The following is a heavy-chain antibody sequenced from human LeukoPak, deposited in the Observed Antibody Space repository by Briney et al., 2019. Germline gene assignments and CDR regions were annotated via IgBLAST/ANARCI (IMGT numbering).Heavy chain of an antibody. CDR1: GFTFSSYG. D-gene: IGHD5-18*01. V-gene: IGHV3-30*18. J-gene: IGHJ4*02. CDR3: AKDQGYSYGYVSY. Sequence: QPGGSLRLSCAASGFTFSSYGMHWVRQAPGKGLEWVAVISYDGSNKYYADSVKGRFTISRDNSKNTLYLQMNSLRPEDTAVYYCAKDQGYSYGYVSYWGQGTLVTVSS. CDR2: ISYDGSNK.